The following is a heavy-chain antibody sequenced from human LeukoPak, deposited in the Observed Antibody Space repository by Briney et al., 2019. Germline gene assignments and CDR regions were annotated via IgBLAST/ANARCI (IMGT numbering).Heavy chain of an antibody. D-gene: IGHD4-17*01. CDR2: ISGSGGST. Sequence: GGSLRLSCAASGFTFSSYAMSWVRQAPGKGLEWVSAISGSGGSTYYADSVKGRFTISRDNSKNTMYLQMNSLRAEDTAVYYCAKGKGNYGDSPLDYWGQGTLVTVSS. V-gene: IGHV3-23*01. J-gene: IGHJ4*02. CDR3: AKGKGNYGDSPLDY. CDR1: GFTFSSYA.